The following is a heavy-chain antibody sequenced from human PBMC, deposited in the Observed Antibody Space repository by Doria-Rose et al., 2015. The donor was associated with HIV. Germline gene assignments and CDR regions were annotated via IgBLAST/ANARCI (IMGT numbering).Heavy chain of an antibody. D-gene: IGHD1-1*01. CDR3: STNGGY. CDR2: ISYNGST. CDR1: GGSIKSGGYF. V-gene: IGHV4-31*03. J-gene: IGHJ4*02. Sequence: QVQLQESGPGLVKPSETLSLTCTVSGGSIKSGGYFWTWIRQFPQKGLEWIGYISYNGSTFYHPSLRSRLNISLDTSKNQFYLKLYSVTPADTAMYYCSTNGGYWGQGTLVSVSS.